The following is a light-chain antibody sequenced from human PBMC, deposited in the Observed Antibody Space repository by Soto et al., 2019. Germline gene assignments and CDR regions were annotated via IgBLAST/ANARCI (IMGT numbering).Light chain of an antibody. Sequence: NVLTQSPGTLSLSPGQRATLSCRASQSLSGNYLAWYQQKTGQAPRLLIYRASIRATGISDRLSGSGSGTDLNLTISRLEPEDFAVYYCQHYGASPWTFGQGTKVDIK. CDR1: QSLSGNY. CDR3: QHYGASPWT. J-gene: IGKJ1*01. V-gene: IGKV3-20*01. CDR2: RAS.